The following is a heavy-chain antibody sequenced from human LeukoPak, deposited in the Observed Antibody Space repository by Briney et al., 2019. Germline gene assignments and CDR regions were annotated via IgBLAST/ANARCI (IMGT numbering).Heavy chain of an antibody. Sequence: SETLSLTCTASGDSISSGNYYWSWIRQPAGKGLEWIGRIYSSGSTNYNPSLKSRVTMSIDTSKNQFSLKLTSVTAADTAVYYCARESDYSNNVDYWGQGTLVTVSS. CDR2: IYSSGST. D-gene: IGHD4-11*01. J-gene: IGHJ4*02. CDR1: GDSISSGNYY. CDR3: ARESDYSNNVDY. V-gene: IGHV4-61*02.